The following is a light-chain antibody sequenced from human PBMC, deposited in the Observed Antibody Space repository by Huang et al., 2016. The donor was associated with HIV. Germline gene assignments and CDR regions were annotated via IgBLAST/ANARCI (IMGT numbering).Light chain of an antibody. CDR1: KAIGKY. V-gene: IGKV1-39*01. Sequence: DIQMTQSPSSLSASVGDKVTITCRASKAIGKYLNWYQQKPGKAPNVVIYGASSLQSGVPSRFSGSGSGTDFTLTISSLRPEDFATYYCQQSFNAPRTFGQGTKLEIK. J-gene: IGKJ2*01. CDR3: QQSFNAPRT. CDR2: GAS.